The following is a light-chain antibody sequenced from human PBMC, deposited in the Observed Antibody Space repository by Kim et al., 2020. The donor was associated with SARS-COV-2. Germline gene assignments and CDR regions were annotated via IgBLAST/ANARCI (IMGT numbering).Light chain of an antibody. J-gene: IGKJ1*01. CDR1: QSVVTN. CDR2: GAS. V-gene: IGKV3-15*01. Sequence: EILMTQSPASLSVSPGERATLSCRASQSVVTNLAWYQQKPGQAPRLLFYGASSRATGVPARFSGSGSETEFTLIISSLQSEDSAVYYCQQYHNWPRTFGQGTKVDIK. CDR3: QQYHNWPRT.